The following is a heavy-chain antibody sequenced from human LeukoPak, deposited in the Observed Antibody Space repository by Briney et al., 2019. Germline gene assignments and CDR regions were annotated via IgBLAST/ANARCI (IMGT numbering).Heavy chain of an antibody. CDR2: TYYRSKWYN. CDR1: GDSVSSNSAA. CDR3: AKEKLGTRAFDI. J-gene: IGHJ3*02. D-gene: IGHD7-27*01. V-gene: IGHV6-1*01. Sequence: SQTLSLTCAISGDSVSSNSAAWNWIRQSPSRGLEWLGRTYYRSKWYNDYAVSVKSRITIKPDTSKNQFSLKLSSVTAADTAVYYCAKEKLGTRAFDIWGQGTLVTVSS.